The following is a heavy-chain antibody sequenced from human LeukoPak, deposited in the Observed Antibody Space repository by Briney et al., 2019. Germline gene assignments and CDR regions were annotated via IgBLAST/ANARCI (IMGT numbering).Heavy chain of an antibody. J-gene: IGHJ4*02. D-gene: IGHD2-2*01. V-gene: IGHV1-69*01. CDR3: ARDRYCSSTSCYHTGSDY. CDR2: IIPIFGTA. CDR1: GGTFSSYA. Sequence: VASVKVSYKASGGTFSSYAISWVRQAPGQGLEWMGGIIPIFGTANYAQKFQGRVTITADESTSTAYMELSSLRSEDTAVYYCARDRYCSSTSCYHTGSDYWAREPWSPSPQ.